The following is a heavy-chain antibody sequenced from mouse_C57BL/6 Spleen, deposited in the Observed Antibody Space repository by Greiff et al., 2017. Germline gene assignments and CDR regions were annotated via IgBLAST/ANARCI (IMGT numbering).Heavy chain of an antibody. CDR1: GFNINDDY. V-gene: IGHV14-4*01. D-gene: IGHD3-1*01. CDR3: TEGYEDY. CDR2: IDPDNGDT. Sequence: EVQLQQSGAELVRPGASVKLSCTASGFNINDDYMHWVKQRPEQGLEWIGWIDPDNGDTEYASKFQGKATITADKSSNTAYLQLSSLTSEDTAVYYCTEGYEDYWGQGTTLTVSS. J-gene: IGHJ2*01.